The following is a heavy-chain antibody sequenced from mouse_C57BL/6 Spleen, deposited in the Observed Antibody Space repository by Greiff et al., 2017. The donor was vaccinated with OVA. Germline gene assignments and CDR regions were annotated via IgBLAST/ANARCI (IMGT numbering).Heavy chain of an antibody. D-gene: IGHD1-1*01. Sequence: DVMLVESGGGLVKPGGSLKLSCAASGFTFSDYGMHWVRQAPEKGLEWVAYISSGSSTIYYADTVKGRFTISRDNAKNTMFLQMTSLRSEDTSMYYCASKEIYGSHYFDYWGQGTTLTVSS. J-gene: IGHJ2*01. CDR1: GFTFSDYG. CDR3: ASKEIYGSHYFDY. V-gene: IGHV5-17*01. CDR2: ISSGSSTI.